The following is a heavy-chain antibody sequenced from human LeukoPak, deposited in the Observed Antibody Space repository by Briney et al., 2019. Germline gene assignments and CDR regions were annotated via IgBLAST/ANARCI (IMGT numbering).Heavy chain of an antibody. CDR3: ANGFASRWYSRCYP. J-gene: IGHJ5*02. Sequence: SETLSLTCTVPGDPISRGSYYWSWIRQPPGKELEWIGYVYHTGSTNYNPSLKSRVTISVDTSKNEFSLKMTSVTAADTAVYYCANGFASRWYSRCYPWGQGTLVTVSS. D-gene: IGHD6-19*01. V-gene: IGHV4-61*01. CDR2: VYHTGST. CDR1: GDPISRGSYY.